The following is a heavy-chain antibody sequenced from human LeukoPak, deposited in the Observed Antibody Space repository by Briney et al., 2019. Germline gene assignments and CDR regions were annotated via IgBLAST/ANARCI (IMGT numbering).Heavy chain of an antibody. D-gene: IGHD3-10*01. CDR2: IYYSGST. J-gene: IGHJ4*02. V-gene: IGHV4-59*08. CDR1: GGSINNYY. CDR3: ARHNARLRGWIGEVDF. Sequence: PSETLSLTCSVSGGSINNYYWSWIRQPPGKGLEWIAYIYYSGSTNYNPSLKSRVTISADTSKNQFSLMLSSVTAADTAVYYCARHNARLRGWIGEVDFWGQGALVTVSS.